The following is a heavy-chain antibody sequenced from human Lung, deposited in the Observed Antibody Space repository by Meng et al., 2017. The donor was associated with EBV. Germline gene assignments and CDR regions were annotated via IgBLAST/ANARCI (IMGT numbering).Heavy chain of an antibody. CDR2: INHSGIT. Sequence: QVQLHEWGAGLLKPSETLSLTCAVYGGSFSTYYGSWLRQSPGKGLAWIGEINHSGITNYNPSLKSRVTISVDTSKNQFSLSLNSVTAADTAVYYCARGGTSSAPFDYWGQGTLVTVSS. D-gene: IGHD2-2*01. V-gene: IGHV4-34*01. CDR3: ARGGTSSAPFDY. CDR1: GGSFSTYY. J-gene: IGHJ4*02.